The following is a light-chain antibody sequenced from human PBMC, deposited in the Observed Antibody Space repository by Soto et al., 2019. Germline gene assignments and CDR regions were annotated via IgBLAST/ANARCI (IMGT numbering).Light chain of an antibody. V-gene: IGKV1-5*03. CDR2: KAS. J-gene: IGKJ1*01. CDR3: QQYSLYPWT. Sequence: DIQMTQSPSTLSASVGDRVTITCRASQSISTWLAWYQQKPGIAPQLLIYKASSLETGVPSRFSGSGSGTEFTLTISSLQPGDFATYYCQQYSLYPWTFGQGTKWEIK. CDR1: QSISTW.